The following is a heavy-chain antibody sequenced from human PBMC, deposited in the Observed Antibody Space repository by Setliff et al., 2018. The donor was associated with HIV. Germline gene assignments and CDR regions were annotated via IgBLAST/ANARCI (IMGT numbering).Heavy chain of an antibody. CDR3: AALTLRTNAAYGVISTRFDP. J-gene: IGHJ5*02. Sequence: GESLTISCAASGFAFNEFWMSWARQAPGKGLEWVANIDEHGDKKYYVGSLKGRFTISRDNAKKSVHLQMNSLRADDTAVYYCAALTLRTNAAYGVISTRFDPWGQGTLVTAPQ. CDR1: GFAFNEFW. CDR2: IDEHGDKK. D-gene: IGHD2-8*01. V-gene: IGHV3-7*03.